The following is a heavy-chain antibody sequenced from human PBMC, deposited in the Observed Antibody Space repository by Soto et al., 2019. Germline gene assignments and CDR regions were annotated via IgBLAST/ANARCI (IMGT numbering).Heavy chain of an antibody. CDR1: GGSISSGGYY. D-gene: IGHD2-8*02. Sequence: PSETLSLTCTVSGGSISSGGYYWSWIRQHPGKGLEWIGYIYYSGSTYYNPSLKSRVTISVDNAKNSLYLQMSSLRAEDTALYYCAKSTGGTANGMDVWGQGTTVTVSS. CDR2: IYYSGST. CDR3: AKSTGGTANGMDV. V-gene: IGHV4-31*09. J-gene: IGHJ6*02.